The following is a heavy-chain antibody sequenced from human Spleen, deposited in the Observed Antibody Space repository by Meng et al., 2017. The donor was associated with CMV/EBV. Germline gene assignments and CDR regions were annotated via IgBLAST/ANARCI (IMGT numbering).Heavy chain of an antibody. D-gene: IGHD4-23*01. CDR2: FDTAGDT. V-gene: IGHV3-13*01. CDR1: GFTFSNYD. J-gene: IGHJ4*02. Sequence: GGSLRLSCAASGFTFSNYDMHWVRQAPGKGLEWVSVFDTAGDTYYAGSVKGRFTISRETARNSLYLQMNSLRAGDTAVYYCARERGGGHFDCWGQGTLVTVSS. CDR3: ARERGGGHFDC.